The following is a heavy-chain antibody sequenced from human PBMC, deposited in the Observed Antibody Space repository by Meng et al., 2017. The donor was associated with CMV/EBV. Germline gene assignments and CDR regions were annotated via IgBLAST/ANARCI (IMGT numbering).Heavy chain of an antibody. Sequence: GESLKISCAASGFTFSSYAMHWARQAPGKGLEYVSAISSNGGSTYYADSVKGRFTISRDNSKNTLYLQMGSLRAEDMAVYYCARVGEVTTGDYYYYGMDVWGQGTTVTVSS. V-gene: IGHV3-64*02. D-gene: IGHD4-11*01. J-gene: IGHJ6*02. CDR2: ISSNGGST. CDR1: GFTFSSYA. CDR3: ARVGEVTTGDYYYYGMDV.